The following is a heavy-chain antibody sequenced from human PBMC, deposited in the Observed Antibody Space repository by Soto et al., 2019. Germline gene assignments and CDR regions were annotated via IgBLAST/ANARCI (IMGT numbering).Heavy chain of an antibody. CDR1: WGNFRGFY. V-gene: IGHV4-34*01. CDR2: INHGGSS. Sequence: SEPLCPPCGVYWGNFRGFYWSRIRKPQGKGLEWIGEINHGGSSNYIPSLKSRVTISVDTSKNQFSLKLSSVTAADTAIYYCARLSHHEYVWGSYGNFDSWGQGTLVTVSS. D-gene: IGHD3-16*01. CDR3: ARLSHHEYVWGSYGNFDS. J-gene: IGHJ4*02.